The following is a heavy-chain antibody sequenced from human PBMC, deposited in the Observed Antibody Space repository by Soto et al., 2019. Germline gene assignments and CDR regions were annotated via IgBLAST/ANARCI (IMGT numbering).Heavy chain of an antibody. D-gene: IGHD3-3*02. J-gene: IGHJ4*02. V-gene: IGHV3-23*01. CDR3: AKSTAFSPSYYFDY. CDR2: ISGGDGST. CDR1: GFTFSNYA. Sequence: GGSLRLSCAASGFTFSNYAMSWVRQAPGKGLEWVSGISGGDGSTYNADSVKGRFTISRDNSKNTLYLQMSSLRAEDTAVYYCAKSTAFSPSYYFDYWGQGTLVTVSS.